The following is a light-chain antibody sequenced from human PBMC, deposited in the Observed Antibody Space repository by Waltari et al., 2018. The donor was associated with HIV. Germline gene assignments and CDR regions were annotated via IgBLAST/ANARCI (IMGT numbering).Light chain of an antibody. CDR2: ANN. V-gene: IGLV1-40*01. Sequence: QSLLTQPPTASGAPGQRVNIPCTGSRSNIRAAYAVHFYHQVPETAPKLVIYANNDRASGVPDRFSGSKFGPSAALAITGLQAEDEGTYYCQSYDSGSSGSVFGGGTKLTVL. CDR3: QSYDSGSSGSV. J-gene: IGLJ2*01. CDR1: RSNIRAAYA.